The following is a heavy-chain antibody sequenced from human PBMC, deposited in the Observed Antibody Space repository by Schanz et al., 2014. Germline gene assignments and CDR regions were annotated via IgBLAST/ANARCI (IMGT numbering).Heavy chain of an antibody. Sequence: EEQLLQSGGGLVQPGGSLRLSCAASGFSIRNHDMHWVRQATGAGLEWVSAIGTAGDTFYLDSVKGRFTISRDNAKNSLYLQMNSLRAEDTAVYYCAKQIHYDILTVTRNWGQGTLVTVSS. J-gene: IGHJ4*02. V-gene: IGHV3-13*04. CDR2: IGTAGDT. CDR1: GFSIRNHD. D-gene: IGHD3-9*01. CDR3: AKQIHYDILTVTRN.